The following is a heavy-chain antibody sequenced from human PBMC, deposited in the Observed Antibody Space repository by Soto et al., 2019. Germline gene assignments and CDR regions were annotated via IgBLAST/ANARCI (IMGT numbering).Heavy chain of an antibody. D-gene: IGHD6-6*01. V-gene: IGHV1-46*03. CDR2: INPSGGST. CDR1: GYTFTSYY. J-gene: IGHJ6*03. Sequence: ASVKVSCKASGYTFTSYYMHWVRQAPGQGLERMGIINPSGGSTSYAQKFQGRVTMTRDTSTSTVYMELSSLRSEDTAVYYCARGGVEYSSSWGTMDYYYYMDVWGKGTTVTVSS. CDR3: ARGGVEYSSSWGTMDYYYYMDV.